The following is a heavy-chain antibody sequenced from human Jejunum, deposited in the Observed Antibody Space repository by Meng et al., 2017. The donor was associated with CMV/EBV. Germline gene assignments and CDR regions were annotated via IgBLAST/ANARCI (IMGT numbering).Heavy chain of an antibody. J-gene: IGHJ4*02. CDR1: NGW. D-gene: IGHD4-17*01. CDR2: MKRKGSGGTK. CDR3: VRLKTVTTLGY. Sequence: NGWRRRVSEGPGRGMEWDGRMKRKGSGGTKEKEAKVKGRFTISRDDSKNTLYLQMNALKTEDTALYYCVRLKTVTTLGYWGQGTLVTVSS. V-gene: IGHV3-15*03.